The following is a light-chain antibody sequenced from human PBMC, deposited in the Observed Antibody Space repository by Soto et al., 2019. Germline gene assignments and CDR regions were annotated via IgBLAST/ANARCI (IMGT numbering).Light chain of an antibody. CDR1: QSVSSN. Sequence: EIVMTQSPATLSVSPGERATHSCRASQSVSSNLAWYQQKPGQAPRLLIYGASIRATGIPSRFSGSGSGTEFTLTISSLQSEDFAVYYCQQYNNWPRTFGQGTKVDIK. CDR2: GAS. J-gene: IGKJ1*01. V-gene: IGKV3D-15*01. CDR3: QQYNNWPRT.